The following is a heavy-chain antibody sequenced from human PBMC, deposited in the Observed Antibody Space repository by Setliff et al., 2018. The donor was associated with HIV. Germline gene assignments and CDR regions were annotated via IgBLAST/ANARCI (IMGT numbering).Heavy chain of an antibody. V-gene: IGHV3-53*01. D-gene: IGHD3-10*01. CDR3: VRGVKWLDP. CDR1: GLIVSSNY. J-gene: IGHJ5*02. CDR2: IYSDGRT. Sequence: GGSLRLSCAASGLIVSSNYMTWVRQAPGKGLEWVYTIYSDGRTYYADSVKGRFTISRDDSKNTVYLQMHSLRVEDTAVYYCVRGVKWLDPWGQGTLVTVSS.